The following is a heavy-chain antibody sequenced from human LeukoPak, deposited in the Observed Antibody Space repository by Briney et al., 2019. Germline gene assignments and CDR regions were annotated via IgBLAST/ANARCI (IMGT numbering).Heavy chain of an antibody. Sequence: SLRLSCAYSGSTFSSNSMNWVRQAPGKGQEWVSSISSSSYIYYADSVKGRFTISRDNAKNSLYLQMNSLRAEDTAVYYCARDLVTMVRGVIITRFDYWGQGTLVTVSS. D-gene: IGHD3-10*01. CDR1: GSTFSSNS. J-gene: IGHJ4*02. V-gene: IGHV3-21*01. CDR2: ISSSSYI. CDR3: ARDLVTMVRGVIITRFDY.